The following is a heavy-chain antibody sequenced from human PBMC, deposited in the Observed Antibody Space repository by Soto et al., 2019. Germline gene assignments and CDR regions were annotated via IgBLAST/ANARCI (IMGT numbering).Heavy chain of an antibody. D-gene: IGHD3-10*01. Sequence: QMQLVQSGPEVKKPGTSVKVSCKASGFTFTSSAMQWVRQARGQRLAWIGWIVVGSGNTNYAQKFQDSVTTTSDMSTSTAYMELSSLRSEDTAVYYCAAELVGVGTMVRGFSYMDVWGKGTTVTVSS. V-gene: IGHV1-58*02. CDR1: GFTFTSSA. J-gene: IGHJ6*03. CDR3: AAELVGVGTMVRGFSYMDV. CDR2: IVVGSGNT.